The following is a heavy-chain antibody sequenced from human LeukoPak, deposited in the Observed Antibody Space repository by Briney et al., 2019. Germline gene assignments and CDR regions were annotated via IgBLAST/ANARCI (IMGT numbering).Heavy chain of an antibody. D-gene: IGHD2-15*01. CDR2: ISAYNGNT. J-gene: IGHJ3*02. V-gene: IGHV1-18*01. Sequence: ASVKVSCKASGYTFTSYGISWVRQAPGQGLEWMGWISAYNGNTNYAQKLQGRVTMTTDTSTSTAYMELSSLRSEDTAVYYCARVSCGGNCYSLIGAFDIWGQGTMVTVSS. CDR1: GYTFTSYG. CDR3: ARVSCGGNCYSLIGAFDI.